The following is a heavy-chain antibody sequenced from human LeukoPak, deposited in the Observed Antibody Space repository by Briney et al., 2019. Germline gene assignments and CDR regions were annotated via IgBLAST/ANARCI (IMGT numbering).Heavy chain of an antibody. D-gene: IGHD2-8*01. V-gene: IGHV4-59*12. Sequence: SETLSLTCTVSGGSISSYYWSWIRQPPGKGLEWIGYIYDSGSTNYNPSLKSRVTISVGTSKNQFSLKLSSVTAADTAVYYCARLVYYYYYYMDVWGKGTTVTISS. J-gene: IGHJ6*03. CDR2: IYDSGST. CDR3: ARLVYYYYYYMDV. CDR1: GGSISSYY.